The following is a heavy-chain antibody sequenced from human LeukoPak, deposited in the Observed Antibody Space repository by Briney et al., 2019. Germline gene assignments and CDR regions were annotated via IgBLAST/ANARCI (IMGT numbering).Heavy chain of an antibody. D-gene: IGHD6-13*01. CDR1: GFTFSDYY. J-gene: IGHJ4*02. Sequence: PGGSLRLSCAASGFTFSDYYMSWIRQAPGKGLEWVSYISSSSSYIYYADSVKGRFTISRDNAKNTLYLQMNSLRAEDTAVYYCVTPQYSSSWYYFDYWGQGTLVTVSS. CDR3: VTPQYSSSWYYFDY. V-gene: IGHV3-11*06. CDR2: ISSSSSYI.